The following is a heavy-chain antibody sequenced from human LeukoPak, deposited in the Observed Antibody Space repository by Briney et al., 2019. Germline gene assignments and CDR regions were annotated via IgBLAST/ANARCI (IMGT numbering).Heavy chain of an antibody. J-gene: IGHJ4*02. CDR1: GYSFTTYW. Sequence: GESLKISYKGSGYSFTTYWIAWVRQMPGKGLEWMGIIYPGDSHTRYSPSFQGQVTISAAQSITTAYLQWSSPKASDTAMYYCSTSNSSSWYRMDYWGQGTQVTVSS. CDR2: IYPGDSHT. CDR3: STSNSSSWYRMDY. D-gene: IGHD6-13*01. V-gene: IGHV5-51*01.